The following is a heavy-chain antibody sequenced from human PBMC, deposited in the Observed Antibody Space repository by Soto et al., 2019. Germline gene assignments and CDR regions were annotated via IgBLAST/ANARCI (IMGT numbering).Heavy chain of an antibody. V-gene: IGHV1-58*01. D-gene: IGHD3-3*01. CDR3: AASLGYYDFWSGHLRGYGMDV. Sequence: GASVKVSCKASGFTFTSSAVQWVRQARGQRLEWIGWIVVGSGNTNYAQKFQERVTITRDMSTSTAYMELSSLRSEDTAVYYCAASLGYYDFWSGHLRGYGMDVSGQGTTVTVSS. J-gene: IGHJ6*02. CDR2: IVVGSGNT. CDR1: GFTFTSSA.